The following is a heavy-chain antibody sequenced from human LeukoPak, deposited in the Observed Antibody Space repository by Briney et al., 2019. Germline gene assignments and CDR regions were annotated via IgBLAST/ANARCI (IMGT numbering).Heavy chain of an antibody. Sequence: PGGSLRLSCAASGFTFSVYGMHWVRQAPGKGLEWGAGISYDENYIYYGDSVKGRFTISRDNSKNTLYLQRRTLRAEDTAAYHCAKAGGGNANCYVNYWGQGALVTVSS. CDR2: ISYDENYI. CDR3: AKAGGGNANCYVNY. CDR1: GFTFSVYG. D-gene: IGHD2-2*01. J-gene: IGHJ4*02. V-gene: IGHV3-30*18.